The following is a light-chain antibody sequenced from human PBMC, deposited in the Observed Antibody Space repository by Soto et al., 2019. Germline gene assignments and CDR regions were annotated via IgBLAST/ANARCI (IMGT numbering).Light chain of an antibody. Sequence: DIQLTQSPSFLSASVGDRVTITCRASQGISNFLAWYQQKPGKAPKLLMFAASTLQSGVSSRFSDSGSGTEFTLTISSLQSEDFATYYCQQLNSYPLTFGGGTKVDIK. CDR1: QGISNF. V-gene: IGKV1-9*01. CDR3: QQLNSYPLT. CDR2: AAS. J-gene: IGKJ4*01.